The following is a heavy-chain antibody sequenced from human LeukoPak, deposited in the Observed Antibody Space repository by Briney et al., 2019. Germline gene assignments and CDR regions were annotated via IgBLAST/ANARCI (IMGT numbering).Heavy chain of an antibody. CDR3: ARQLGPNDY. Sequence: SETLSLTCTVSGGSISSSSYYWGWIRQPPGKGLEWIGSIYYSGSTYYNPSLKSRVTISVDTSKNQFSLKLSSVSAADTAVYYCARQLGPNDYWGQGTLVTVSS. CDR2: IYYSGST. J-gene: IGHJ4*02. CDR1: GGSISSSSYY. V-gene: IGHV4-39*01.